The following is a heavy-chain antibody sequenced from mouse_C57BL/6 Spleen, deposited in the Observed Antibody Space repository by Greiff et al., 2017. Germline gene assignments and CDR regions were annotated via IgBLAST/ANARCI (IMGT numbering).Heavy chain of an antibody. CDR3: TYGNWFAY. V-gene: IGHV6-3*01. CDR2: IRLKSDNYAT. CDR1: GFTFSNYW. J-gene: IGHJ3*01. D-gene: IGHD2-1*01. Sequence: EVKLVESGGGLVQPGGSMKLSCVASGFTFSNYWMNWVRQSPEKGLEWVAQIRLKSDNYATHYAVSVKGRFTISRDNSKSGVYMRMNDLRAEDTGIYYCTYGNWFAYWGQGTLVTVSA.